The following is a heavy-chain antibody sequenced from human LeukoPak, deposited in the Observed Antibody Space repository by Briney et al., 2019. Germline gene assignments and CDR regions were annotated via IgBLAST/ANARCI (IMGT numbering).Heavy chain of an antibody. CDR3: ARGSNIVVVPAAGYYFDY. D-gene: IGHD2-2*01. CDR2: MNPNSGNT. Sequence: ASVKVSCKASGYTFTSYDINWVRQATGQGLEWMGWMNPNSGNTGYAQKFQGRVTMTRNTFISTAYMELSSLRSEDTAVYYCARGSNIVVVPAAGYYFDYWGQGTLVTVSS. V-gene: IGHV1-8*01. CDR1: GYTFTSYD. J-gene: IGHJ4*02.